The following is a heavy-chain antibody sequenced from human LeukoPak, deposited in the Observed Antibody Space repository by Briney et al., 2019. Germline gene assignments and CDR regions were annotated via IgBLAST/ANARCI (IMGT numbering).Heavy chain of an antibody. CDR3: ARHEGGTLDY. CDR1: GGSISSSSYY. D-gene: IGHD1-1*01. CDR2: IYYSGST. Sequence: PSETLSLTCTVSGGSISSSSYYWGWIRQPPGKGLEWIGSIYYSGSTYYNPSLKSRVTISVDTSKNQFSLKLSSVTAADTAVYYCARHEGGTLDYWGQGTLVTVSS. V-gene: IGHV4-39*01. J-gene: IGHJ4*02.